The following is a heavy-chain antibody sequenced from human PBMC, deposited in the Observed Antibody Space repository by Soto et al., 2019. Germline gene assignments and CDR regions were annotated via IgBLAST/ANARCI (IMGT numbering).Heavy chain of an antibody. CDR3: ARVYCSGGSCSTTPDAFDI. CDR1: GGSISSYY. CDR2: IYYSGST. J-gene: IGHJ3*02. V-gene: IGHV4-59*01. D-gene: IGHD2-15*01. Sequence: SETLSLTCTVSGGSISSYYWSWIRQPPGKGLEWIGYIYYSGSTNYNPSLKSRVTISVDTSKNQFSLKLSSVTAADTAVYYCARVYCSGGSCSTTPDAFDIWGQGTMVTVSS.